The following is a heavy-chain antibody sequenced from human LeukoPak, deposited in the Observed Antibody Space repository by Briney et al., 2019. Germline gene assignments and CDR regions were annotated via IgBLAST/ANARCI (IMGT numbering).Heavy chain of an antibody. D-gene: IGHD2-15*01. J-gene: IGHJ4*02. CDR2: INPRDGST. V-gene: IGHV1-46*03. CDR1: GYTFTNYY. CDR3: ARVYCSGGSCCEFDF. Sequence: ASVKVSCKAAGYTFTNYYMQWVRQAPGQGLEWMGIINPRDGSTSYAQKFQGRVTVTRDTSTSTVYMELSSLRSEDTAVYYCARVYCSGGSCCEFDFWGQGTLVTVSS.